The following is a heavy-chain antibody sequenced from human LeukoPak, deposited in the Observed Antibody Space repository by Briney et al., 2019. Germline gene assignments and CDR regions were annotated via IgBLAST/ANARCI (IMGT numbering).Heavy chain of an antibody. Sequence: GGSLRLSCAASGFTFSSYAISSVRQAPGRGLECVSVISGSGDNTYYADSVKGRFTISRDNSKNTLYVQVNSVGTEDTAAYYCAKGSYYDSSGSFYFDYWGQGTLVTVSS. CDR1: GFTFSSYA. J-gene: IGHJ4*02. D-gene: IGHD3-22*01. CDR2: ISGSGDNT. CDR3: AKGSYYDSSGSFYFDY. V-gene: IGHV3-23*01.